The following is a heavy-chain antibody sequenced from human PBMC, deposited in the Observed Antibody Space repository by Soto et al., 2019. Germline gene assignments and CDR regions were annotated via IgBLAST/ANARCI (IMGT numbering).Heavy chain of an antibody. D-gene: IGHD3-3*01. Sequence: EVQLVESGGGFVQPGGSLRLSCAASGFTFRNYWMSWVRQAPGKGLEWVASIKQEGSEKDYVDTVRGLFTISRDNAKKSLDLQMNSLRAEDTAVYYCARDQGAYAFCIIKGYFYYTDVWGKGTTVTVSS. J-gene: IGHJ6*03. CDR1: GFTFRNYW. CDR3: ARDQGAYAFCIIKGYFYYTDV. CDR2: IKQEGSEK. V-gene: IGHV3-7*01.